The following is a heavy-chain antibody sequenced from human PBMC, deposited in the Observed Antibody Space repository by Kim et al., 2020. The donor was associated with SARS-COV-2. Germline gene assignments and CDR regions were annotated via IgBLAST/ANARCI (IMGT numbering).Heavy chain of an antibody. CDR3: AKDRGGRKMPSYFYYGMDV. CDR2: ISFDGSNS. Sequence: GGSLRLSCAASGFTFSHYGMHWVRQAPSKGLEWVAVISFDGSNSYYADSVKGRFTASRDNSKNTLYLQMNSLRAEDTAVFYCAKDRGGRKMPSYFYYGMDVWGQGTTVTVSS. CDR1: GFTFSHYG. V-gene: IGHV3-30*18. J-gene: IGHJ6*02. D-gene: IGHD2-21*01.